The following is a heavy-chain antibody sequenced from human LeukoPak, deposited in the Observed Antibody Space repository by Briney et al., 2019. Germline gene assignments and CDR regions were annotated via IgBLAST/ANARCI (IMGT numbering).Heavy chain of an antibody. CDR1: GFTFSSYA. V-gene: IGHV3-23*01. J-gene: IGHJ5*02. CDR3: ARGYYYDSSGYYRTKSINWFDP. Sequence: GGSLRLSCAASGFTFSSYAMSWVRQAPGKGLEWVSAISGSGGSTYYADSVKGRFTISRDNSKNTLYLQMNSLRAEDTAVYYCARGYYYDSSGYYRTKSINWFDPWGQGTLVTVSS. CDR2: ISGSGGST. D-gene: IGHD3-22*01.